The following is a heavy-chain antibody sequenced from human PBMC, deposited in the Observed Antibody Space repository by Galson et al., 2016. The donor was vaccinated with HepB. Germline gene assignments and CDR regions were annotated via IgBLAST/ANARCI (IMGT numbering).Heavy chain of an antibody. CDR2: IFHTGSA. CDR3: ARYRGYCSGGSCYTRTFDP. Sequence: SETLSLTCAVSGGSISTNNWWSWVRQPPGKGLEWIGEIFHTGSADYNPSLKRRVTISLDKSKNQFSLNLTSVTAADTAVYYCARYRGYCSGGSCYTRTFDPWGQGTLVTVSS. V-gene: IGHV4-4*02. D-gene: IGHD2-15*01. J-gene: IGHJ5*02. CDR1: GGSISTNNW.